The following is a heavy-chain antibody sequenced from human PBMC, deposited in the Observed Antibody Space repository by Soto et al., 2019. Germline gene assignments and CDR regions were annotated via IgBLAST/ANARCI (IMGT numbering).Heavy chain of an antibody. CDR2: ISSSGSTI. D-gene: IGHD3-10*01. V-gene: IGHV3-11*01. J-gene: IGHJ4*02. CDR3: AREASGFGELSPRFYYFDY. CDR1: GFTFSDYY. Sequence: GGSLRLSCAASGFTFSDYYMSWIRQAPGKGLEWVSYISSSGSTIYYADSVKGRFTISRDNAKNSLYLQMNSLRAEDTAVYYCAREASGFGELSPRFYYFDYWGQGTLVTVSS.